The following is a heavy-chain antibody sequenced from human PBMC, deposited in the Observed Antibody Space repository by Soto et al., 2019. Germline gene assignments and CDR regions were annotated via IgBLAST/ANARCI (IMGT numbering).Heavy chain of an antibody. CDR2: IYHSGTT. CDR1: GDSITSIYH. CDR3: ARVHVMVVAGSTFDY. J-gene: IGHJ4*01. D-gene: IGHD6-19*01. Sequence: SETLSLTCAVSGDSITSIYHWAWIRQPPGRGLEWVASIYHSGTTYYNPSLKSRVTISVDTSKNQFSLNLRSVTAADSAVYYCARVHVMVVAGSTFDYWGHGTLVTVSS. V-gene: IGHV4-38-2*01.